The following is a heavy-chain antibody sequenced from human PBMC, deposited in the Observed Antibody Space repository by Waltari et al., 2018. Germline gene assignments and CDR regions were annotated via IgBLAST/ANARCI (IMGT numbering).Heavy chain of an antibody. D-gene: IGHD2-21*02. CDR1: GGPFSSYA. J-gene: IGHJ2*01. CDR3: ARDSGVYCGGDCYWYFDL. CDR2: IIPIFGTA. Sequence: QVQLVQSGAEVKKPGSSVKVSCKASGGPFSSYAISWVRQDPGPGLEWMGGIIPIFGTANYAQKFQGRVTITADESTSTAYMELSSLRSEDTAVYYCARDSGVYCGGDCYWYFDLWGRGTLVTVSS. V-gene: IGHV1-69*01.